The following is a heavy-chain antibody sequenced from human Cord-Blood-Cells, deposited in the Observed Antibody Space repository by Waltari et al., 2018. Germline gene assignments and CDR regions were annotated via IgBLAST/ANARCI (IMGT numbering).Heavy chain of an antibody. CDR3: ARGRTWKYSSSSYYFDY. CDR1: GGSISSGGYY. D-gene: IGHD6-6*01. Sequence: QVQLQESGPGLVKPSQTLSLTCTVSGGSISSGGYYWSWIRQHPGKGLEWIGYIYYSGSTYYNPSRKSRVTISVDTSKNQFSLKLSSVTAADTAVYYCARGRTWKYSSSSYYFDYWGQGTLVTVSS. CDR2: IYYSGST. J-gene: IGHJ4*02. V-gene: IGHV4-31*03.